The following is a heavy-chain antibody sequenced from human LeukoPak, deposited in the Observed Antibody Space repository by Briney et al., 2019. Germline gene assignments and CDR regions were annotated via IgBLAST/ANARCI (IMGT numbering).Heavy chain of an antibody. V-gene: IGHV3-64*01. Sequence: PGGSLRLSCAASGFTFSSYAMHWVRQAPGKGLEYVSAISSNGGSTYYANSVKGRFTISRDNSKNTLYLQMGSLRAEDMAVYYCARGHTMVITPLTPDYWGQGTLVTVSS. CDR2: ISSNGGST. D-gene: IGHD3-22*01. J-gene: IGHJ4*02. CDR3: ARGHTMVITPLTPDY. CDR1: GFTFSSYA.